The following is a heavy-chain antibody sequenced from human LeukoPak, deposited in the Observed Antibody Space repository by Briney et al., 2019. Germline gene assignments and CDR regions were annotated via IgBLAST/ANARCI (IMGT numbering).Heavy chain of an antibody. CDR2: MNPNSGNT. CDR1: GYTFTSYD. CDR3: ARGRARRGQRGAFDY. J-gene: IGHJ4*02. D-gene: IGHD1-26*01. V-gene: IGHV1-8*01. Sequence: GASVKVSCKASGYTFTSYDINWVRQAPGQGLEWMGWMNPNSGNTGYAQKFQGRVTMTRNTSISTAYMELSSLRSEDTAVYYCARGRARRGQRGAFDYWGQGTLVTVSS.